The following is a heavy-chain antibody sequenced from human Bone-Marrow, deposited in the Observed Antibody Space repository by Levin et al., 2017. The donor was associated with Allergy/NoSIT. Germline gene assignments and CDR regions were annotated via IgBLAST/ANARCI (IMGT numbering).Heavy chain of an antibody. J-gene: IGHJ6*03. D-gene: IGHD6-6*01. CDR3: ARGMSSSGTYYKDV. Sequence: LSLTCAASGFTFSSYSMNWVRQAPGKGLEWVSSISSSSTYIYYADSVKGRFTISRDNAKNALYLEMNSLRAEETAVYYCARGMSSSGTYYKDVWGKGTTVTVS. CDR2: ISSSSTYI. CDR1: GFTFSSYS. V-gene: IGHV3-21*01.